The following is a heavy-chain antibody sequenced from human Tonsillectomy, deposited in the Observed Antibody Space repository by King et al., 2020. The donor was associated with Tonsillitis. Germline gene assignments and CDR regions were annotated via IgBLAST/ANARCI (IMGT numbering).Heavy chain of an antibody. CDR2: ISSSSSYI. V-gene: IGHV3-21*01. CDR3: ARDEKTVAALIDY. J-gene: IGHJ4*02. D-gene: IGHD6-19*01. Sequence: EVQLVESGGGLVKPGGSLRLSCAASGFTFSSYSMNWVRQAPGKGLEWVSSISSSSSYIYYADSVKGRFTISRDNAKNSLYLQMNSLRAEDTAVYYYARDEKTVAALIDYWGQGTLVTVSS. CDR1: GFTFSSYS.